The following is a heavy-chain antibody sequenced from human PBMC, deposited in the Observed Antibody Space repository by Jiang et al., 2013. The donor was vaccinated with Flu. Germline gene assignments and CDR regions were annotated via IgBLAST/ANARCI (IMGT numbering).Heavy chain of an antibody. D-gene: IGHD3-22*01. V-gene: IGHV4-4*02. CDR1: GASISSSRW. Sequence: TLSLTCGVSGASISSSRWWSWVRQSPGKGLEWIGEVFHSGTTKYNPTLTSRLTISVDQSKNQFSLTLNSVTAADTAIYYCATQSGYYQDYWGQGTLVTVSS. J-gene: IGHJ4*02. CDR2: VFHSGTT. CDR3: ATQSGYYQDY.